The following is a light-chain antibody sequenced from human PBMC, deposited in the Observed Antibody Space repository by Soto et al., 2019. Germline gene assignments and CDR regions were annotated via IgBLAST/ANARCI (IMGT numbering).Light chain of an antibody. CDR3: QQRSNWPPWT. V-gene: IGKV3-11*01. Sequence: EIVLTQSPATLSLSPGERATLSCRASQSVSSYLAWYQQKPGQAPRLLIYDVSNRATGSPARFSGSGSGTDFTLTISSLEPEDFAVYYCQQRSNWPPWTFGQGTKVDIK. CDR1: QSVSSY. J-gene: IGKJ1*01. CDR2: DVS.